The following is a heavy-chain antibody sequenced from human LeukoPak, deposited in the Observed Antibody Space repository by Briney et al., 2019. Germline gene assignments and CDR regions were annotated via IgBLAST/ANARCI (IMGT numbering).Heavy chain of an antibody. CDR2: IRYDGSNK. CDR3: ATVKSSIAAAGTPLGWFDP. Sequence: GGSLRLSCAASGFTFTSYGMHWVRQAPGKGPEWVAFIRYDGSNKYYADSVKGRFTISRDNSKNTLYLQMNSLRAEDTAVYYCATVKSSIAAAGTPLGWFDPWGQGTLVTVSS. J-gene: IGHJ5*02. V-gene: IGHV3-30*02. D-gene: IGHD6-13*01. CDR1: GFTFTSYG.